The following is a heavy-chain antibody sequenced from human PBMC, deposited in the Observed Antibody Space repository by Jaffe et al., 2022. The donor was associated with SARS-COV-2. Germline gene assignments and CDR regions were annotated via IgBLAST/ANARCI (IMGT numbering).Heavy chain of an antibody. CDR3: AKTQRRDGYNPAVSPPPNQHGWGVNFDY. D-gene: IGHD5-12*01. CDR2: ISGSGGST. CDR1: GFTFSSYA. Sequence: EVQLLESGGGLVQPGGSLRLSCAASGFTFSSYAMSWVRQAPGKGLEWVSAISGSGGSTYYADSVKGRFTISRDNSKNTLYLQMNSLRAEDTAVYYCAKTQRRDGYNPAVSPPPNQHGWGVNFDYWGQGTLVTVSS. V-gene: IGHV3-23*01. J-gene: IGHJ4*02.